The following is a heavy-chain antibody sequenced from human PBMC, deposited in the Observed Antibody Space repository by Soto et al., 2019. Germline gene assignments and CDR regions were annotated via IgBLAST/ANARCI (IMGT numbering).Heavy chain of an antibody. CDR2: ISYDGSTK. D-gene: IGHD6-13*01. V-gene: IGHV3-30-3*01. CDR1: GFTFKHNA. CDR3: AREGIAESGPNYYDF. Sequence: QVQLVESGGGVVQPGRSLTIFCTASGFTFKHNAMHWIRQAPAKGLEWVADISYDGSTKNYADSVKGRFTISRDNSKNTLSFQMSALKGQDTATYYCAREGIAESGPNYYDFWGQGTLVAVSS. J-gene: IGHJ4*02.